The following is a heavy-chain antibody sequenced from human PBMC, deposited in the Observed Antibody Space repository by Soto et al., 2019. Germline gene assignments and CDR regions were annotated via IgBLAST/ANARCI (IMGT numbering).Heavy chain of an antibody. J-gene: IGHJ4*02. CDR1: GGSISSGGYS. V-gene: IGHV4-30-2*01. Sequence: SETLSLTCAVSGGSISSGGYSWSWIRQPPGKGLEWIGYIYHSGSTYYNPSLKSRVTTSVDRSKNQFSLKPSSVTAADTAVYYCATSMTTVTRFDYWGQGTLVTVSS. CDR2: IYHSGST. CDR3: ATSMTTVTRFDY. D-gene: IGHD4-17*01.